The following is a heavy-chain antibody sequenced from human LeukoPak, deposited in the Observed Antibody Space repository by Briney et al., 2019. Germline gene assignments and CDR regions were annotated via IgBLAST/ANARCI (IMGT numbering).Heavy chain of an antibody. CDR2: ISYDGSNK. V-gene: IGHV3-30*04. CDR3: ARDDRDGYKNGDFSYYMDV. J-gene: IGHJ6*03. D-gene: IGHD5-24*01. Sequence: GGSLRLSCAASGFTFSSYAMHWVRQAPGKGLEWVAVISYDGSNKYYADSVKGRFTISRDNSENTLYLQMNSLRAEDTAVYYCARDDRDGYKNGDFSYYMDVWGKGTTVTVSS. CDR1: GFTFSSYA.